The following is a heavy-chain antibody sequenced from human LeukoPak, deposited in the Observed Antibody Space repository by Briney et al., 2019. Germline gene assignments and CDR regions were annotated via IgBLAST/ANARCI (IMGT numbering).Heavy chain of an antibody. D-gene: IGHD2-21*01. CDR2: IYYSGIT. CDR3: ARLSPIWWFF. V-gene: IGHV4-39*01. J-gene: IGHJ4*02. Sequence: PSGTLSLTCTVSGGSISSSSHYWGWIRQPPGKGLEWIGSIYYSGITYYNPSLKSRVTISPDTSKNQFSLKLTSVTAADTAVYYCARLSPIWWFFWGQGTLVTVSS. CDR1: GGSISSSSHY.